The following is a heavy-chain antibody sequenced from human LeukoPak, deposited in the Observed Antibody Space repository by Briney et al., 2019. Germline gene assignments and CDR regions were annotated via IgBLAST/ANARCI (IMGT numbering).Heavy chain of an antibody. J-gene: IGHJ4*02. CDR3: AGSIAARLDY. D-gene: IGHD6-6*01. Sequence: SETLPLTCAVYGGSFSDYYWSWIRQPPGKGLEWIGEINHSGSTNYNPSLKSRVTISVDTSKNQFSLKLSSVTAADTAVYYCAGSIAARLDYWGQGTLVTVSS. V-gene: IGHV4-34*01. CDR2: INHSGST. CDR1: GGSFSDYY.